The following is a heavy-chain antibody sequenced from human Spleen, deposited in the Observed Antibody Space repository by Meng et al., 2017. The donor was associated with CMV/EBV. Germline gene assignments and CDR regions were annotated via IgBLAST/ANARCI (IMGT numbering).Heavy chain of an antibody. J-gene: IGHJ3*02. CDR1: GHTFTTYG. CDR3: ARDLFCSSDNCDDAFNM. V-gene: IGHV1-18*01. D-gene: IGHD6-25*01. Sequence: ASVKVSCKATGHTFTTYGISWVRQAPGQGLEWMGWISDYNGDTNYAQKFRDKITMTTDTTTSTAYMELRSLRSDDTALYYCARDLFCSSDNCDDAFNMWGQGTMVTVSS. CDR2: ISDYNGDT.